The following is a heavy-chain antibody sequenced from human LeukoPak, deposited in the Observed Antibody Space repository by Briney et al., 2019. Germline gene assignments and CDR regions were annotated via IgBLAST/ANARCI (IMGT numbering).Heavy chain of an antibody. V-gene: IGHV4-59*12. CDR2: IHYTGST. Sequence: PSETLSLTCTVSGGSISSYYWSWIRQSPGKGLECIGYIHYTGSTNYNPSLKSRVTMSVDTSSNQFSLKLSSVTAADTAVYYCAREMWSAAATTYDWFDPWGQGTLVAVSS. J-gene: IGHJ5*02. D-gene: IGHD6-13*01. CDR3: AREMWSAAATTYDWFDP. CDR1: GGSISSYY.